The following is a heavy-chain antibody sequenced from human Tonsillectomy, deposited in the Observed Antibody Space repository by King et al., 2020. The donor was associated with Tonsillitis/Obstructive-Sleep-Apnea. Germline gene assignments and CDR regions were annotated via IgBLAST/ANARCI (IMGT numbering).Heavy chain of an antibody. CDR3: ARRPRDSSGYYFYY. J-gene: IGHJ4*02. CDR1: GGSISSYY. D-gene: IGHD3-22*01. V-gene: IGHV4-59*08. CDR2: IYYSGST. Sequence: QLQESGPGLVKPSETLSLTCTVSGGSISSYYWSWIRQPPGKGLEWIGYIYYSGSTNYNPSLKSRVTISVDTSKNQFSLKLSSVTAADTDVYYCARRPRDSSGYYFYYWGQGTLVTVSS.